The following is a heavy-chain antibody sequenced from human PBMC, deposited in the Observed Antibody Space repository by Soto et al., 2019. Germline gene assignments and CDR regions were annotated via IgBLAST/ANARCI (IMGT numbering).Heavy chain of an antibody. CDR1: GFAFSRYA. D-gene: IGHD6-19*01. CDR2: MGGSVDSR. V-gene: IGHV3-23*01. Sequence: EVQLLESGGGLVQPGGSLRLSCAASGFAFSRYALSWGRQATGKGLEWVSGMGGSVDSRSYADSVKGRFTISRDDSKNTLYLQMNSLRPEDTAVYYCARDQISGWYDNWGQGTLVTVSS. CDR3: ARDQISGWYDN. J-gene: IGHJ5*02.